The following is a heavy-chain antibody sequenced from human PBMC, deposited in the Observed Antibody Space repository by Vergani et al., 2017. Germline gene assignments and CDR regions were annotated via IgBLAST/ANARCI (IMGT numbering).Heavy chain of an antibody. CDR2: IKSKTDGGTT. CDR3: TTAPEGDWGSLSGAFDI. V-gene: IGHV3-15*01. CDR1: GFTFSNAW. Sequence: EVQLVESGGGLVKPGGSLRHFCAASGFTFSNAWMSWVRQAPGKGLEGVGRIKSKTDGGTTDYAAAVKGRFTIARDDSKNTLYLQMNSLKTEDTAVYYCTTAPEGDWGSLSGAFDIWGQGTMVTVSS. D-gene: IGHD3-16*01. J-gene: IGHJ3*02.